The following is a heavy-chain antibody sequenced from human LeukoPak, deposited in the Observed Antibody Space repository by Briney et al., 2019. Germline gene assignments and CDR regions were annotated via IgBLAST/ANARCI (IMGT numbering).Heavy chain of an antibody. CDR1: GFTVSSNY. CDR2: IYTGGST. CDR3: ARGRWDTGGLHGMDV. V-gene: IGHV3-66*01. Sequence: GGSLRLSCAASGFTVSSNYMSWVRQAPGKGLEWVSVIYTGGSTYYADSVKGRFTISRDNSKNTLYLQGNNLRAEDTAVYCCARGRWDTGGLHGMDVWGQGTTVTVSS. J-gene: IGHJ6*02. D-gene: IGHD2-8*02.